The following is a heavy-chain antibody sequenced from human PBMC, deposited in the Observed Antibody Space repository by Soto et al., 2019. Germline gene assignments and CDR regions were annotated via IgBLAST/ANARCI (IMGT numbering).Heavy chain of an antibody. CDR1: GFTFNTYE. CDR2: ISSGGDTM. J-gene: IGHJ4*02. D-gene: IGHD1-1*01. CDR3: VRVGSVTTTGQIFDY. V-gene: IGHV3-48*03. Sequence: GGSLRLSCAASGFTFNTYEISWVRQAPGKGLEWLSYISSGGDTMFYADSVKGRFTISRDNAKNSLYLQMNSLRAEDTAVYYCVRVGSVTTTGQIFDYWGQGTLVTVS.